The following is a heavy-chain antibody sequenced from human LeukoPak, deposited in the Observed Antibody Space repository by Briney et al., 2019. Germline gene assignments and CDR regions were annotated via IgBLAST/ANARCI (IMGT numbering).Heavy chain of an antibody. D-gene: IGHD5-24*01. CDR2: ISYDGSNK. CDR1: GFTFSSYA. Sequence: PGRSLRLSCAASGFTFSSYAMHWVRQAPGKGLEWVAVISYDGSNKYYADSVKGRFTISRDNSKNTLYLQMNSLRAEDTAVYYCARETVEMATIEYWGQGTLVTVSS. J-gene: IGHJ4*02. V-gene: IGHV3-30-3*01. CDR3: ARETVEMATIEY.